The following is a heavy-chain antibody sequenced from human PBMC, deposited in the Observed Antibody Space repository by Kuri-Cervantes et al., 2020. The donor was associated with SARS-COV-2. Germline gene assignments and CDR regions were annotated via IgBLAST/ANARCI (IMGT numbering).Heavy chain of an antibody. V-gene: IGHV2-26*01. Sequence: SDPMLVYPTQTLSLICTFSGFSLSTSGVGVSWIRQPPGKALEWIAHILFLDDEQSYSTSMKNRLTISKDTSKRQSVLTMTNVDPVDTATYFCARVPTVTLGSPYDYHGLDAWGQGTTVTVSS. CDR2: ILFLDDEQ. D-gene: IGHD4-17*01. CDR1: GFSLSTSGVG. J-gene: IGHJ6*02. CDR3: ARVPTVTLGSPYDYHGLDA.